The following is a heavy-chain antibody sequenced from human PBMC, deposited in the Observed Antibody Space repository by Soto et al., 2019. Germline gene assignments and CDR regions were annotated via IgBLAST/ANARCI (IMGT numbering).Heavy chain of an antibody. V-gene: IGHV3-64D*06. CDR3: VTWGGIEARNLDH. CDR2: INYNGGTT. CDR1: GFPFSNHA. D-gene: IGHD6-6*01. Sequence: LRLSCSASGFPFSNHAMHWVRQAPGKGLEYVSAINYNGGTTYYVDSVKGRFTISRDNSKNTLYLQMSSLKVEDTAMYHCVTWGGIEARNLDHWGQGTLVTVSS. J-gene: IGHJ4*02.